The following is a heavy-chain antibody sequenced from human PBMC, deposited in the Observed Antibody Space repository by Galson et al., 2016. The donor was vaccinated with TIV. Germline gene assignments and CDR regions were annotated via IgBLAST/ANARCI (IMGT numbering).Heavy chain of an antibody. Sequence: SVKVSCKVAGYTLSDLSMHWVRQAPGKGLEWMGGFDPEDDRVIYAQRFRGRVTMTDDTPTDTSYLEIRRLRSDDTAIYFFATARLGIFNYFDSWGQGTLVTVSS. D-gene: IGHD3-9*01. CDR3: ATARLGIFNYFDS. J-gene: IGHJ4*02. CDR2: FDPEDDRV. CDR1: GYTLSDLS. V-gene: IGHV1-24*01.